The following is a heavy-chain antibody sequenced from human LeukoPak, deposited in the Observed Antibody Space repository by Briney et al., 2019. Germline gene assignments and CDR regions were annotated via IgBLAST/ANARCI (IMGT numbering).Heavy chain of an antibody. J-gene: IGHJ4*02. CDR1: GYTFTSYG. D-gene: IGHD3-10*01. Sequence: ASVKVSCKASGYTFTSYGISWVRQAPGQGLEWMGWISAYNGNTNYAQKLQDRVTMTTDTSTSTAYMELTSLRSDDTAVYYCARVYSTNYYGSGDRPFLFDYWGQGTVVTVSS. CDR2: ISAYNGNT. V-gene: IGHV1-18*04. CDR3: ARVYSTNYYGSGDRPFLFDY.